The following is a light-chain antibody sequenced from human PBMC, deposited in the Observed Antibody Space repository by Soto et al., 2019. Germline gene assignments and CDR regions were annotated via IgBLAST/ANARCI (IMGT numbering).Light chain of an antibody. CDR2: AAF. CDR1: QPISGY. Sequence: DVQMTQSPFFLSASVGDRVAITCRASQPISGYLNWYQHKPGKAPKLLIRAAFNLQPGVPSRFSGSGSGTDFTLTISSLQPEDCATYFCQQTYTTPLYTFGQGTHLEV. J-gene: IGKJ2*01. CDR3: QQTYTTPLYT. V-gene: IGKV1-39*01.